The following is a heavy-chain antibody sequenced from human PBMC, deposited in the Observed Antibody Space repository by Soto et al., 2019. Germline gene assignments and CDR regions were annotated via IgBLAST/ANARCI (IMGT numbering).Heavy chain of an antibody. CDR1: GFTVASNY. J-gene: IGHJ4*02. Sequence: EVQLVESGGGLVQPGGSLRLSCAASGFTVASNYMSWVRQAPGKGLECVSVLYSGGSTYYADSVRGRFTISRDNSKNTLYLQMTSLRVEDTAVYYCAKESTYTRAFDYWGQGSLVTVSS. CDR3: AKESTYTRAFDY. V-gene: IGHV3-66*01. D-gene: IGHD2-2*01. CDR2: LYSGGST.